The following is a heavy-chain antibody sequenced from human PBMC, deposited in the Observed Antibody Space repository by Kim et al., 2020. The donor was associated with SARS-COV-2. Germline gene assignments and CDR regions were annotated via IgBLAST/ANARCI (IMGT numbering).Heavy chain of an antibody. J-gene: IGHJ2*01. V-gene: IGHV3-48*04. CDR3: ARGSDWYFDL. CDR2: I. Sequence: IHHADSVRGRLTISGGNAENSLYLQMGSLRAEDTAVYYCARGSDWYFDLWGRGTLVTVSS.